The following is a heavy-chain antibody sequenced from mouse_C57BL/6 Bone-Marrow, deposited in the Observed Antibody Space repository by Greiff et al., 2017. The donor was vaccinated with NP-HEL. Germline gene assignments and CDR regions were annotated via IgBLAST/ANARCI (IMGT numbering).Heavy chain of an antibody. V-gene: IGHV7-3*01. CDR3: ARYTVYDGYFDY. CDR1: GFTFTDYY. D-gene: IGHD2-3*01. J-gene: IGHJ2*01. CDR2: IRNKANGYTT. Sequence: EVQLQQSGGGLVQPGGSLSLSCAASGFTFTDYYMSWVRQPPGKALEWLGFIRNKANGYTTEYSASLKGRFTISRDNSQSILYLQMNALRAEDSATYYCARYTVYDGYFDYWGQGTTLTVSS.